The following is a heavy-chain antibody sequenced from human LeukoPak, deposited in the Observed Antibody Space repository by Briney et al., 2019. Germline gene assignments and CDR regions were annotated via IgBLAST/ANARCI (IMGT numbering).Heavy chain of an antibody. D-gene: IGHD1-7*01. Sequence: PGGSLRLSCAASGFTFSSYSMNWVRQAPGKGLEWVSAISGSGGSTYYADSVKGRFTISRDNSKNTLYLQMNSLRAEDTAVYYCAKDRSRQLELPGPFDYWGQGTLVTVSS. CDR1: GFTFSSYS. J-gene: IGHJ4*02. V-gene: IGHV3-23*01. CDR2: ISGSGGST. CDR3: AKDRSRQLELPGPFDY.